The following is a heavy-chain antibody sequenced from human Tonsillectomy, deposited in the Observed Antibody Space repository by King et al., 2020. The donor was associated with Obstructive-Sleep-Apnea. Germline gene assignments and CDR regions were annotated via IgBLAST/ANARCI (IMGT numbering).Heavy chain of an antibody. Sequence: QLVQSGGGLVQPGGSLRLSCAASGFTFSTYWMHWVRQAPGKGLVWVSRINSDGTSISYVDSVKGRFTTSRDNAKNTLYLQMDSLGAEDTAVYYCASRASSGPHAFNLWGQGTMVSVSS. CDR3: ASRASSGPHAFNL. CDR2: INSDGTSI. V-gene: IGHV3-74*02. D-gene: IGHD5-12*01. CDR1: GFTFSTYW. J-gene: IGHJ3*01.